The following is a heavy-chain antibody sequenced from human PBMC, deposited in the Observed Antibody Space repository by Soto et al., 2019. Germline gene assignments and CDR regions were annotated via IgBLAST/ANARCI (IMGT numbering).Heavy chain of an antibody. D-gene: IGHD2-2*02. Sequence: QVQLVQSGAEVKKPGSSVKVSCKASVGTFSSYTISWVRQAPGQGLEWMGRIIPILGIANYAQKFQGRVTITADKSTSTAYMELSSLRSEDTDVYYCARYTQAPEGGYWYLNLWGRGTLVTVSS. CDR2: IIPILGIA. CDR3: ARYTQAPEGGYWYLNL. V-gene: IGHV1-69*02. CDR1: VGTFSSYT. J-gene: IGHJ2*01.